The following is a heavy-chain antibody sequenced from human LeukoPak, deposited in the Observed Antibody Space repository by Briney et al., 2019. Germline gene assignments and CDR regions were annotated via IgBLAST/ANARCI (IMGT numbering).Heavy chain of an antibody. J-gene: IGHJ6*03. Sequence: GGSLRLSCAASGFTFSDYYMSWIRQAPGKGLEWVSYISSSGSTIYYADSVKGRFTISRDNAKNSLYLQMNSLRAEDTAVYYCARCGDKYSSWGIYYYYYYMDVWGKGTTVTVSS. CDR3: ARCGDKYSSWGIYYYYYYMDV. V-gene: IGHV3-11*04. CDR1: GFTFSDYY. D-gene: IGHD6-6*01. CDR2: ISSSGSTI.